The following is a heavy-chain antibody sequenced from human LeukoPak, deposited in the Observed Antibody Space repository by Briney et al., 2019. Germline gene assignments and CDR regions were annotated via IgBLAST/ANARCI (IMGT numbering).Heavy chain of an antibody. CDR3: AGVADGDYVAFDI. D-gene: IGHD4-17*01. V-gene: IGHV4-59*01. CDR2: IYYSGST. Sequence: PSETLSLTCTVSGGSISSYYWSWIRQPPGKGLEWIGYIYYSGSTNYNPSLKSRVTISVDTSKNQFSLKLSSVTAADTAVYYCAGVADGDYVAFDIWGQGTMVTVSS. J-gene: IGHJ3*02. CDR1: GGSISSYY.